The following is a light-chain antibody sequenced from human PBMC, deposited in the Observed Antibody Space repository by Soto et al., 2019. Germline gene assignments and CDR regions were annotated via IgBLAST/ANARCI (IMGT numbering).Light chain of an antibody. Sequence: QSVLTQPPSVSAAPGQKVTISCSGSSSNIGNNYVSWYQQLPGTAPKLLIYDNNKRPSGIPDRFSGSKSGTSATLGITGLRTGDEADYYCGTWDTCLSEHVVFGGGTQRTVL. CDR1: SSNIGNNY. J-gene: IGLJ2*01. V-gene: IGLV1-51*01. CDR3: GTWDTCLSEHVV. CDR2: DNN.